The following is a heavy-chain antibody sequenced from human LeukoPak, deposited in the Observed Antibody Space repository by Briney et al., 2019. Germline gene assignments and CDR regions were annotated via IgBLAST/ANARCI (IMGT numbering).Heavy chain of an antibody. CDR1: GFTFSSYG. V-gene: IGHV3-30*18. CDR2: ISYDGSNK. D-gene: IGHD1-14*01. CDR3: AKESPYTSPRNYYFDY. Sequence: GGSLSLSCAASGFTFSSYGMHWVRQAPGKGLEWVAVISYDGSNKYYADSVKGRFTISRDNSKNTLYLQMNSLRAEDTAIYYCAKESPYTSPRNYYFDYWGQGTLVTVSS. J-gene: IGHJ4*02.